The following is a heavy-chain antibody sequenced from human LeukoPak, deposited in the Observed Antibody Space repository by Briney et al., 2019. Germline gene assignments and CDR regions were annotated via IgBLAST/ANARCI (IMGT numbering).Heavy chain of an antibody. V-gene: IGHV4-39*07. D-gene: IGHD6-19*01. CDR3: ARGRGSGWKRGYYYYYMDV. CDR1: SGSISTSNYY. J-gene: IGHJ6*03. CDR2: IFYSGST. Sequence: SETLSLTCTVSSGSISTSNYYWGWVRQPPGKALEWIGNIFYSGSTYYSPSLKSRVTISLDTSRNQFSLKLSSVTAADTAVYYCARGRGSGWKRGYYYYYMDVWGKGTTVTVSS.